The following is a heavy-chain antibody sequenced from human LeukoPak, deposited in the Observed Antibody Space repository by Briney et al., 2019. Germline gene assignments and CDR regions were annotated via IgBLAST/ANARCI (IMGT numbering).Heavy chain of an antibody. CDR3: AASFSWPKQYLQH. Sequence: GGSLRLSCAASGLNFSNYAMSWVRQAPGKGLEWVSIISASGDTTYYADSGKGRFTISRDNSKNTLSLQMNSLRAEDTAEYYCAASFSWPKQYLQHWGQGTLVTVSS. CDR2: ISASGDTT. D-gene: IGHD6-13*01. V-gene: IGHV3-23*01. J-gene: IGHJ1*01. CDR1: GLNFSNYA.